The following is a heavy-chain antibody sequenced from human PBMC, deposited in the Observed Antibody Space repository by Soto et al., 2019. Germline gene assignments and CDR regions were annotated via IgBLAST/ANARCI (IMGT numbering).Heavy chain of an antibody. D-gene: IGHD6-6*01. Sequence: EVQLVESGGGLVQPGRSLRLSCAASGFTFDDYAMHWVRQAPGKGLEWVSGISWNSGSIGYADSVKGRFTISRDNAKNPLYLQMNSLRAEDTALYYCAKDIAARPWYFDYWGQGTLVTVSS. CDR3: AKDIAARPWYFDY. CDR1: GFTFDDYA. CDR2: ISWNSGSI. V-gene: IGHV3-9*01. J-gene: IGHJ4*02.